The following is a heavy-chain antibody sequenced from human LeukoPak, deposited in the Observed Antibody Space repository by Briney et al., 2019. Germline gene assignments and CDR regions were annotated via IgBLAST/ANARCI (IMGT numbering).Heavy chain of an antibody. D-gene: IGHD6-13*01. CDR2: IYHSGSS. Sequence: TQTLSLTCAVSGGSISSAGYYWSRIRQPPGKGLEWIGYIYHSGSSYYNPSLKSRVTMSVDTSKNQFSLKLSSVTAADTAVYYCARDILGIAAAGYPNWFDPWGQGTLVTVSS. V-gene: IGHV4-30-2*01. J-gene: IGHJ5*02. CDR3: ARDILGIAAAGYPNWFDP. CDR1: GGSISSAGYY.